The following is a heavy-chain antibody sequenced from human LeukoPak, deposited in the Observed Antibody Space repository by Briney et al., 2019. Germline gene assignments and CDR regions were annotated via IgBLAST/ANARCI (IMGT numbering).Heavy chain of an antibody. CDR2: IYPDDSDT. Sequence: GESLKISCKHSEYSFPNYCIGWVRQMPGKGLEWMGIIYPDDSDTRYSPSFQGQVTISADRSISTAYLQWSSLKASDTAMYYCARQRRGGYSLTWGQGTLVTVSS. CDR1: EYSFPNYC. J-gene: IGHJ5*02. D-gene: IGHD5-12*01. CDR3: ARQRRGGYSLT. V-gene: IGHV5-51*01.